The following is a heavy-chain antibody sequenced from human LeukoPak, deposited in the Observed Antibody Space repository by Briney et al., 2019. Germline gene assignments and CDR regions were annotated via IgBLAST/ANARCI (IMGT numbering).Heavy chain of an antibody. CDR1: GFTFSSYS. CDR3: ARVGVDGSGRPDYYYYYYMDV. CDR2: ISSSSSTI. J-gene: IGHJ6*03. Sequence: GGSLRLSCAASGFTFSSYSMNWVRQAPGKGLEWVSYISSSSSTIYYADSVKGRFTISRDNAKNSLYLQMNSLRAEDTAVYYCARVGVDGSGRPDYYYYYYMDVWGKGTTVTISS. V-gene: IGHV3-48*01. D-gene: IGHD3-10*01.